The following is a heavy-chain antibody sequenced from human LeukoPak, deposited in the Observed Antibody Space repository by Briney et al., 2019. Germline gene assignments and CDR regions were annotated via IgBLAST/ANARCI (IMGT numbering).Heavy chain of an antibody. V-gene: IGHV4-59*01. CDR3: ARAFYFDY. CDR2: IYYSGST. J-gene: IGHJ4*02. CDR1: GGPISSYY. Sequence: SETLSLTCTVSGGPISSYYWSWIRQPPGKGLEWIGYIYYSGSTNYNPSLKSRVTISVDTSKNQFSLKLSSVTAADTAVYYCARAFYFDYWGQGTLVTVSS.